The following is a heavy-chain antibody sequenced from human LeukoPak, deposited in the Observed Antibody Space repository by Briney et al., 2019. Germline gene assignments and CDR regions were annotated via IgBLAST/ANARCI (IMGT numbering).Heavy chain of an antibody. Sequence: SETLSLTCTVSGGSISRYYWSWIRQSPGKGLEWIGYVYYSGSTNYNPSLKSRVTISVDTSKNQFSLKLSSVTAADTAVYYCARDFFGGFVGHGMDVWGQGTTVTVSS. J-gene: IGHJ6*02. CDR3: ARDFFGGFVGHGMDV. CDR2: VYYSGST. V-gene: IGHV4-59*01. D-gene: IGHD3-16*01. CDR1: GGSISRYY.